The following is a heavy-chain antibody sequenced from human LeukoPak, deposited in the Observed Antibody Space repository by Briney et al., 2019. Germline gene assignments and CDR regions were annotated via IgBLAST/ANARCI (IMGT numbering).Heavy chain of an antibody. Sequence: GGSLILSGAASGFPFSRYSMDWVRQAPGKALEWVSSISSSSSYIYYADSVKGRFTISRDHAKNSLYLQMNSLRAEDTAVYYCARGPLADDFWSGSCLDYWGQGTLVTVSS. D-gene: IGHD3-3*01. CDR1: GFPFSRYS. V-gene: IGHV3-21*01. CDR3: ARGPLADDFWSGSCLDY. CDR2: ISSSSSYI. J-gene: IGHJ4*02.